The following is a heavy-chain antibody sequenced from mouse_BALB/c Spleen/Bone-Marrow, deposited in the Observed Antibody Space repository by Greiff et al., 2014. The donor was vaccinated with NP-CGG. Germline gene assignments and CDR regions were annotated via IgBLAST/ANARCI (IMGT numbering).Heavy chain of an antibody. CDR3: ARGAAYGYYLGLAY. J-gene: IGHJ3*01. D-gene: IGHD2-3*01. CDR1: GYIFTDYN. V-gene: IGHV1S29*02. Sequence: VQLQQSGPELVKPGASVKISCKASGYIFTDYNMHWVKQSHGKSLEWIGYIYPYNGGTVYKQKFKSKATLTVDNSSSTANMELRSLTSEDSAVYYCARGAAYGYYLGLAYWGQGTLVTVSA. CDR2: IYPYNGGT.